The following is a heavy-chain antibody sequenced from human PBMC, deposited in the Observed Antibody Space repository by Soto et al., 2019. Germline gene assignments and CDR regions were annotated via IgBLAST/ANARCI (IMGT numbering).Heavy chain of an antibody. D-gene: IGHD6-6*01. CDR2: IIPIFGTA. J-gene: IGHJ6*01. CDR1: GGPFSSYA. Sequence: GDSVKVSFKASGGPFSSYAISLVRQAPGQGLEWMGGIIPIFGTANYAQKFQGRVTITADESTSTAYMELSSLRSEDTAVYYCARDHRAEYSSSLAVYYYYGMDVWGQGTTVTVSS. CDR3: ARDHRAEYSSSLAVYYYYGMDV. V-gene: IGHV1-69*13.